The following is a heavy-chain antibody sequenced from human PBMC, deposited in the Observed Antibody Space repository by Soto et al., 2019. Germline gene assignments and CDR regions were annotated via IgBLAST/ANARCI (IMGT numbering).Heavy chain of an antibody. CDR1: GFTFSSYG. CDR2: IWYDGSNK. V-gene: IGHV3-33*01. D-gene: IGHD3-22*01. J-gene: IGHJ4*02. CDR3: ARDTYYYDSSGYFFGY. Sequence: PGGSLRLSCAASGFTFSSYGMHWVRQAPGKGLEWVAVIWYDGSNKYYADSVKGRFTISRDNSKNTLYLQMNSLRAEDTAVYYCARDTYYYDSSGYFFGYWGQGALVTVSS.